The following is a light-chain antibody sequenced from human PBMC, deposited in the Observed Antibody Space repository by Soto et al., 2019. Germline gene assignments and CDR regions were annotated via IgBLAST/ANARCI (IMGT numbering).Light chain of an antibody. V-gene: IGKV3-20*01. CDR2: ATS. J-gene: IGKJ4*01. CDR1: QKINTRY. CDR3: QQYHTSPLLT. Sequence: EIVLTQFPGSLSLSPGERVTLSCRASQKINTRYLAWYQQRPGQPPRLLIFATSSRATGIPDRFISSGSGTDFSLTISRLEPEDFAVYYCQQYHTSPLLTFGGGTRVEIK.